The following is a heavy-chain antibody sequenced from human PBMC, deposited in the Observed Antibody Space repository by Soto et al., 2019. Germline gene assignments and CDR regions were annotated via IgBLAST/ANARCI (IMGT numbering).Heavy chain of an antibody. CDR1: GGSFSGYY. D-gene: IGHD3-22*01. Sequence: SETLSLTCAVYGGSFSGYYWSWIRQPPGKGLEWIGEINHSGSTNYNPSLKSRVTISVDTSKNQFSLKLSSVTAADTAVYYCARGRSEYYYDSSGYYSAVKFDYRGQGTLVTVSS. V-gene: IGHV4-34*01. J-gene: IGHJ4*02. CDR2: INHSGST. CDR3: ARGRSEYYYDSSGYYSAVKFDY.